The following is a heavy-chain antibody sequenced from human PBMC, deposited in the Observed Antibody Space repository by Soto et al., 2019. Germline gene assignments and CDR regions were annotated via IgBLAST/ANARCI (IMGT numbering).Heavy chain of an antibody. J-gene: IGHJ4*02. D-gene: IGHD3-22*01. Sequence: QVQLVESGGGVVQPGRSLRLSCAASGFTFSSYGMHWVRQAPGKGLEWVAVISYDGSNKYDADTVKGRFTISRDNYKNPLYLQMNSVLAENTAVYYCASDLRVVVDFSPGIDHWGQETLVT. CDR3: ASDLRVVVDFSPGIDH. CDR2: ISYDGSNK. V-gene: IGHV3-30*03. CDR1: GFTFSSYG.